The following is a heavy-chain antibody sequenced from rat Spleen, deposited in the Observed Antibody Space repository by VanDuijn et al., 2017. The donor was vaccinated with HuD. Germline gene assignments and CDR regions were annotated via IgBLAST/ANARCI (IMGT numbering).Heavy chain of an antibody. Sequence: EVQLVESGGGLVQPGRSLKLSCVASGFTFNNYWMTWIRQAPGKGLEWVASITNTCGSTYYPDSVKGRFTISRDNAKSTLYLQMNSLRSKDTATYYCTRGDYGGYLSFDYWGQGVMVTVSS. V-gene: IGHV5-31*01. J-gene: IGHJ2*01. CDR3: TRGDYGGYLSFDY. CDR2: ITNTCGST. D-gene: IGHD1-11*01. CDR1: GFTFNNYW.